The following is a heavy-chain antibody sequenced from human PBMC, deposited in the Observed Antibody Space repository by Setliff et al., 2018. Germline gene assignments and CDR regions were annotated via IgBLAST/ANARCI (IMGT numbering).Heavy chain of an antibody. V-gene: IGHV1-8*01. CDR2: MNPNSGNT. J-gene: IGHJ3*02. Sequence: AASVKVSCKASGYTFTSYDINWVRQATGQGLEWMGWMNPNSGNTGYAQKFQGRVTMTRNTSISTAYMELSSLRSEDTAVYYCARGLTYYYDSSVRFLDAFEIWGQGTMVTVSS. CDR3: ARGLTYYYDSSVRFLDAFEI. D-gene: IGHD3-22*01. CDR1: GYTFTSYD.